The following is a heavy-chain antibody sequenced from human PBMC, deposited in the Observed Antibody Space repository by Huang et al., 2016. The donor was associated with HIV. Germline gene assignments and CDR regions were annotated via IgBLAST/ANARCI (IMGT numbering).Heavy chain of an antibody. CDR1: GGSINTGRYY. CDR3: ARNHDFWRGRMFAISYFDV. D-gene: IGHD3-3*01. V-gene: IGHV4-39*01. J-gene: IGHJ2*01. Sequence: QMRFQESGPGLVKPSGTLSLTCNVSGGSINTGRYYWGWIRQPPGKGLEGVGSLYYTGKMHYAQSRKGRLTMSADTSKNQFSLNLSSVTAADTAIYYCARNHDFWRGRMFAISYFDVWGRGTLVTVAS. CDR2: LYYTGKM.